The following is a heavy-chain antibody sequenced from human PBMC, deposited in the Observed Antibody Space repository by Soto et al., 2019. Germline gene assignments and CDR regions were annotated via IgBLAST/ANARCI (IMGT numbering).Heavy chain of an antibody. Sequence: PGESLKISCKVSGYSFTNQLIIWVRQMPGKGLEWMGRIDPSDSYINYSPSFQGHVNISVDKSINTAYLQWSSLKASDTAMYYCVRRDYDTLTGYYNVDLWGQGTMVTVSS. CDR1: GYSFTNQL. CDR2: IDPSDSYI. CDR3: VRRDYDTLTGYYNVDL. D-gene: IGHD3-9*01. J-gene: IGHJ4*02. V-gene: IGHV5-10-1*01.